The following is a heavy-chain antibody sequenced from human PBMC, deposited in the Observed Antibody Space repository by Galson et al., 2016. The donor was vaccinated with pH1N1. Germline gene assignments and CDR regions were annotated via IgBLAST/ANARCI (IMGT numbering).Heavy chain of an antibody. D-gene: IGHD6-6*01. CDR2: IYYSGST. CDR3: ARAMTYSSSSARLGGFDP. Sequence: VSGGSISSYYWSWIRQPPGKGLEWIGYIYYSGSTNYNPSLKSRVTISVDTSKNQFSLILTSVTAADTAVYYCARAMTYSSSSARLGGFDPWGQGTLVTVSS. V-gene: IGHV4-59*01. J-gene: IGHJ5*02. CDR1: GGSISSYY.